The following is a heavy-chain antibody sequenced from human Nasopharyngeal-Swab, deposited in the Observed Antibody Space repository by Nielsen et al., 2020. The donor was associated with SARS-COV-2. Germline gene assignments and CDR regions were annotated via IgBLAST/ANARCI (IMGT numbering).Heavy chain of an antibody. CDR2: IYYSGST. J-gene: IGHJ6*02. D-gene: IGHD5-24*01. Sequence: SETLSLTCTVSGDSINSNAYYWGWILQPPGKGLEWIGTIYYSGSTYYNPSLKSRVTISVDTSKNQFSLKLSSVTAADTAVYYCASQRWDYSYGLDVWGQGTTVTVSS. V-gene: IGHV4-39*01. CDR3: ASQRWDYSYGLDV. CDR1: GDSINSNAYY.